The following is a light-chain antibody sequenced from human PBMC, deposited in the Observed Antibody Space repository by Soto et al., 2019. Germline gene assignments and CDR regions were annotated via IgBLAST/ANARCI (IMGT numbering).Light chain of an antibody. J-gene: IGLJ1*01. CDR1: SSDVGSYNR. CDR3: SLYTSSSTYV. Sequence: QSVLTQPPSVSGSPGQSVTISCTGTSSDVGSYNRVSWYQQPPGTAPKLMIYEVSNRPSGVPDRFSGSKSGTTASLTISGLHAEDEADYYCSLYTSSSTYVFGTGTKVTVL. CDR2: EVS. V-gene: IGLV2-18*01.